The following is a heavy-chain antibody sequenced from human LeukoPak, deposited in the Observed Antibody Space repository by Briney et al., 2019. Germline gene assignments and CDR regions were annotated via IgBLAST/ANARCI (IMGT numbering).Heavy chain of an antibody. CDR1: GFTFSNYW. CDR3: GRAGPVTKDHFMDV. CDR2: INSDGINT. J-gene: IGHJ6*03. D-gene: IGHD2-2*01. Sequence: GGSLRLSCAASGFTFSNYWMHWVRHAPGKGLVWVSRINSDGINTSYADSVKGRFTISRDNAKNSLFLQMNSLSAEDTAVYYCGRAGPVTKDHFMDVWGKGTTVTVSS. V-gene: IGHV3-74*01.